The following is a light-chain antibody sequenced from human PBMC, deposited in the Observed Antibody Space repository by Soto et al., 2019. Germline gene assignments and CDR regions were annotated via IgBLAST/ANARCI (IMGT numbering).Light chain of an antibody. Sequence: EIVMTQSPVTLSVSPGERATLSCRASQNISRSLAWYQQKPGQGPSLLIYGTSTRAGGVPARFSGGGSGTDVTLIISRLEPEDFAVYYCRQYGRSPETFGQGTKVDIK. J-gene: IGKJ1*01. V-gene: IGKV3-20*01. CDR2: GTS. CDR3: RQYGRSPET. CDR1: QNISRS.